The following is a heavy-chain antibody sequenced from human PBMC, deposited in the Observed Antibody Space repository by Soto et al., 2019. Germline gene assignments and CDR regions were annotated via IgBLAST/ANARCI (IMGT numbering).Heavy chain of an antibody. CDR2: IIPIFGTA. J-gene: IGHJ5*02. Sequence: SVKVSWKASVYTFTGYYMHWVRQAPGQGLEWMGGIIPIFGTANYAQKFQGRVTITADESTSTAYMELSSLRSEDTAVYYCAKGGDGVGTWSDPLGKGTLVPVSS. V-gene: IGHV1-69*13. CDR1: VYTFTGYY. D-gene: IGHD2-8*01. CDR3: AKGGDGVGTWSDP.